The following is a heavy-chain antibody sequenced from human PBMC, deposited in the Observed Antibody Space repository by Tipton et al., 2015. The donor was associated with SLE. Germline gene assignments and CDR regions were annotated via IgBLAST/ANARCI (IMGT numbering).Heavy chain of an antibody. Sequence: TLSLTCTVSGGSISSSSSYWDWIRQSPGKELEWIGNIFYSGNTRYRSSLKSRVTISVDTSKNQFSLKMTSVTAADTAVYYCGRDRGIRPFEDWGQGTLVTVSS. CDR2: IFYSGNT. D-gene: IGHD1-14*01. CDR1: GGSISSSSSY. J-gene: IGHJ4*02. CDR3: GRDRGIRPFED. V-gene: IGHV4-39*02.